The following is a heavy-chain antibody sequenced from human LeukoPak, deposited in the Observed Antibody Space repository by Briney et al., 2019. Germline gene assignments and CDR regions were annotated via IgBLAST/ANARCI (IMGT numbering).Heavy chain of an antibody. CDR3: ATETNGRHYDY. CDR1: GLTFSTSC. Sequence: GGSLRLSCTASGLTFSTSCFNWVRQAPGEGLEWVASIGPTGSDRYNADSIKGRFTISRDNANNFLYLQMNSQRAEDTAVYYCATETNGRHYDYWGQGTLLTVSS. J-gene: IGHJ4*02. D-gene: IGHD1-14*01. CDR2: IGPTGSDR. V-gene: IGHV3-21*06.